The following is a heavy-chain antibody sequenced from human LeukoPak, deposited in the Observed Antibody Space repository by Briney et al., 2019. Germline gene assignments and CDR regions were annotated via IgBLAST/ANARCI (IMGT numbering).Heavy chain of an antibody. D-gene: IGHD4-17*01. J-gene: IGHJ3*02. CDR2: IIPIFGTA. V-gene: IGHV1-69*05. Sequence: EASVKVSCKASGGTFSSYAISWVRQAPGQGLEWMGRIIPIFGTANYAQKFQGRVTITTDESTSTAYMELSSLRSEDTAAYYCAGAMTTVTLHAFDIWGQGTMVTVSS. CDR1: GGTFSSYA. CDR3: AGAMTTVTLHAFDI.